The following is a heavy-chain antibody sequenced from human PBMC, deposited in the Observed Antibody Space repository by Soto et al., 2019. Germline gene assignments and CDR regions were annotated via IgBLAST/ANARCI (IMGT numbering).Heavy chain of an antibody. CDR2: ISGSGGST. J-gene: IGHJ6*02. Sequence: GGSLRLSCAASGFTFSSYAMSWVRQAPGKGLEWVSAISGSGGSTYYADSVKGRFTISRDNSKNTLYLQMNSLRAEDTAVYYCAKGRNQAVAGLYYYYGMDVWGQGTTVTVSS. CDR3: AKGRNQAVAGLYYYYGMDV. D-gene: IGHD6-19*01. V-gene: IGHV3-23*01. CDR1: GFTFSSYA.